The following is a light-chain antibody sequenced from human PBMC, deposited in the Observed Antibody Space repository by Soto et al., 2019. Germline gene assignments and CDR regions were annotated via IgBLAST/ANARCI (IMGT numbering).Light chain of an antibody. CDR1: QSVSSSY. V-gene: IGKV3D-20*02. Sequence: EIVLTQSPCTLSLSPGERATLSCRASQSVSSSYLVWYQQKPGQAPRLLIYGASNRATGIPARFSGSGSGTDFTLTISSLEPEDFAVYYCQQRSNWPPAFGQGTKVDIK. CDR2: GAS. J-gene: IGKJ1*01. CDR3: QQRSNWPPA.